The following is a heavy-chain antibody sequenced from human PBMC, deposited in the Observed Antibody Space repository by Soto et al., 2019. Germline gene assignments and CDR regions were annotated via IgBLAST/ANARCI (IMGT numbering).Heavy chain of an antibody. J-gene: IGHJ4*02. V-gene: IGHV4-31*03. D-gene: IGHD3-16*01. Sequence: QVQLQESGPGLVEPSETLSLRCTVSGGSMDNERSYWSWIRQSPGRGLELIGYTSHNGITWYNPSLQSRVSISIDTSEDHFSLEVRSVTAADTAVYYCARGEIVMLDWGQGALVSVSS. CDR3: ARGEIVMLD. CDR2: TSHNGIT. CDR1: GGSMDNERSY.